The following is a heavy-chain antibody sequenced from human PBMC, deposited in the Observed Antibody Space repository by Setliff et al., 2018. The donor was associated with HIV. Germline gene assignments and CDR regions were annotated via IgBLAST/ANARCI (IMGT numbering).Heavy chain of an antibody. CDR1: GVSISAYF. CDR2: IDNSGNT. V-gene: IGHV4-59*01. Sequence: SETLSLTCAVSGVSISAYFWSWIRQSPEKGLEWIGYIDNSGNTNYSPSLKSRVTISVDTSKNQFSLKLRSVTAADTAVYFCATRVYYYDSNKVLREEGFDPWGQGTLVTVSS. D-gene: IGHD3-22*01. J-gene: IGHJ5*02. CDR3: ATRVYYYDSNKVLREEGFDP.